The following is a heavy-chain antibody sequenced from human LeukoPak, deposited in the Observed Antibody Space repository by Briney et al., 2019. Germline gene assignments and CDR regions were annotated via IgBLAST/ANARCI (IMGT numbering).Heavy chain of an antibody. J-gene: IGHJ4*02. CDR2: ISGDGGDT. V-gene: IGHV3-23*01. D-gene: IGHD3-22*01. CDR1: GFTFTNYA. CDR3: AKGGEWDSDSSGYYPHYFDY. Sequence: GGSLRLSCAASGFTFTNYAMTWVRQAPGKGLELVSAISGDGGDTYYADSVKGRFTISRDSSKNTLYLQMNSLRAEDTALYYCAKGGEWDSDSSGYYPHYFDYWGQGPLVTVSS.